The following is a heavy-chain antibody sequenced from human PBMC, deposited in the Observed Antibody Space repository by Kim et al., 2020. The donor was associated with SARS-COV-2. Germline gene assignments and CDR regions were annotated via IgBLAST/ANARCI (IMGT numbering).Heavy chain of an antibody. J-gene: IGHJ4*02. V-gene: IGHV3-23*01. CDR1: GFTFSSYA. D-gene: IGHD6-13*01. CDR2: ISGSGGRT. CDR3: AKDLEVAADGKFDY. Sequence: GGSLRLSCVASGFTFSSYAMSWVRQAPGKGLEWVSAISGSGGRTYYVDFVKGRFTISRDNSKNTLNLQMNSLRAEDTAVYYCAKDLEVAADGKFDYWGQGTLVTVSS.